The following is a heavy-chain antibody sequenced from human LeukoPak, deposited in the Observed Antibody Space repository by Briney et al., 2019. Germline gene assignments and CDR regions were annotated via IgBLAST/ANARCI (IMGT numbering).Heavy chain of an antibody. CDR3: AGRWQPAIGAFDI. CDR1: GGSISSGSYY. V-gene: IGHV4-61*02. J-gene: IGHJ3*02. Sequence: SETLSLTXTVSGGSISSGSYYWSWIRQPAGKGLEWIGRIYTSGSTNYNPSLKSRVTISVDTSKNQFSLKLSSVTAADTAVYYCAGRWQPAIGAFDIWGQGTMVTVSS. CDR2: IYTSGST. D-gene: IGHD4-23*01.